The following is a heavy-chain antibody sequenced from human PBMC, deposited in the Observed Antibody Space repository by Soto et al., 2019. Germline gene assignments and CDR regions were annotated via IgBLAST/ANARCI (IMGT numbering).Heavy chain of an antibody. D-gene: IGHD3-10*01. CDR3: AKVSRKGSAIDFDY. CDR1: GYTFSNYD. J-gene: IGHJ4*02. CDR2: VNPNNGHT. V-gene: IGHV1-8*01. Sequence: QVQLVQSGAELKKPGASVKVSCKASGYTFSNYDMNWVRQATGQGPEWIGWVNPNNGHTGYAQKFQGRVTLTTDISTTTAYMELTSLRSEDTAIYYCAKVSRKGSAIDFDYWGQGTLITVSS.